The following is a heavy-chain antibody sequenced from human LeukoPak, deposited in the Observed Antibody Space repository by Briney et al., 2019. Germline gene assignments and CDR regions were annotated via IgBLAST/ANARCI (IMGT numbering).Heavy chain of an antibody. CDR3: ARDAHYCSSTSCYTEGWFDP. D-gene: IGHD2-2*02. CDR2: IIPILGIA. J-gene: IGHJ5*02. CDR1: GGTFSSYT. V-gene: IGHV1-69*04. Sequence: GSSVKVSCKASGGTFSSYTISWVRQAPGQGLEWMGRIIPILGIANYAQKFQGRVTITADKSTSTAYMELSSLRSEDTAVYYCARDAHYCSSTSCYTEGWFDPWGQGTLVTVSS.